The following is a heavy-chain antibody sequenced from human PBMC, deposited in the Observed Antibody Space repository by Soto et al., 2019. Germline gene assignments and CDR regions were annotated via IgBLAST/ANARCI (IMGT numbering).Heavy chain of an antibody. CDR1: GFTVNSNY. D-gene: IGHD3-9*01. CDR3: ATLTKYDILTGFYPC. CDR2: IYSDGST. Sequence: PGGSLRLSCAASGFTVNSNYMSWFRQAPGKGLEWVSVIYSDGSTYYADSVKGRFIISRDNSNNTLYFQMNSLRAEDTAVYYCATLTKYDILTGFYPCWGQGTLVTVSS. V-gene: IGHV3-66*01. J-gene: IGHJ4*02.